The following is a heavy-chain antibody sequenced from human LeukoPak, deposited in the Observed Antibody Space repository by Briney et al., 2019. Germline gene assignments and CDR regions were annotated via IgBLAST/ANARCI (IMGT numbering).Heavy chain of an antibody. Sequence: SETLSLTCTVSGYSISSGDYWGWIRQPPGKGLEWIGNIYQSGSTNYNPSLKSRVTISVDTSKNQFSLKLSSVTAADTAVYYCARDPPRMVRGVPSWGQGTLVTVSS. V-gene: IGHV4-38-2*02. D-gene: IGHD3-10*01. J-gene: IGHJ4*02. CDR1: GYSISSGDY. CDR2: IYQSGST. CDR3: ARDPPRMVRGVPS.